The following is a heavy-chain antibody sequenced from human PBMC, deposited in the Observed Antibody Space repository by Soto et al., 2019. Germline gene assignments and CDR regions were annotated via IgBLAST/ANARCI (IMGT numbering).Heavy chain of an antibody. V-gene: IGHV4-39*01. Sequence: SETLSLTCTVSGGSIGSSSYYWGWIRQPPGKGLEWIGSIYYSGSTYYNPSLKSRVTISVDTSKNQFSLKLSSVTAADTAVYYCARLRDGLVISYWSQGILVTVSS. CDR2: IYYSGST. J-gene: IGHJ4*02. CDR1: GGSIGSSSYY. D-gene: IGHD3-9*01. CDR3: ARLRDGLVISY.